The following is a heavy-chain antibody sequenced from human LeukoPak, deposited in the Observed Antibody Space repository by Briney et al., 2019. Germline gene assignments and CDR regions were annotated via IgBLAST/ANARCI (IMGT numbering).Heavy chain of an antibody. CDR1: GFIFSNYW. V-gene: IGHV3-7*04. CDR2: IKEDGSEK. CDR3: SGGSRFVDY. Sequence: GGSLRLSCAASGFIFSNYWMTWVRQAPGKGLEWVANIKEDGSEKYYVDSVKGRFTIFRDNAKNSLYLQMNSLRAEDTAVYYCSGGSRFVDYWGQGTLVTVSS. J-gene: IGHJ4*02. D-gene: IGHD3-10*01.